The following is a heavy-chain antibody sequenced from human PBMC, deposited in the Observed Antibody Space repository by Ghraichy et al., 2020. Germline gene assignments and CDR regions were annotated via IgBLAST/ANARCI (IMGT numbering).Heavy chain of an antibody. D-gene: IGHD6-13*01. CDR2: IYYSGST. CDR3: ARVPTRRAAPLHWFDP. CDR1: GGSISSYY. V-gene: IGHV4-59*01. J-gene: IGHJ5*02. Sequence: SETLSLTCTVSGGSISSYYWSWIRQPPGKGLEWIGYIYYSGSTNYNPSLKSRVTISVDTSKNQFSLKLSSVTAADTAVYYCARVPTRRAAPLHWFDPWGQGTLVTVSS.